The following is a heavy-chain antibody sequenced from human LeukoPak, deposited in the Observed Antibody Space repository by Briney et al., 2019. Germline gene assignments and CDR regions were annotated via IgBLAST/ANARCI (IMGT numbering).Heavy chain of an antibody. D-gene: IGHD5-18*01. V-gene: IGHV4-61*02. Sequence: SETLSLTCTVSGGSISSGSYYWSWIRQPAGKGLEWIGRIYTSVSTNYNPSLKSRVTISVDTSKNQFSLKLSSVTAADTAVYYCARDAYSYGLGYFDYWGQGTLVTVSS. CDR3: ARDAYSYGLGYFDY. CDR2: IYTSVST. CDR1: GGSISSGSYY. J-gene: IGHJ4*02.